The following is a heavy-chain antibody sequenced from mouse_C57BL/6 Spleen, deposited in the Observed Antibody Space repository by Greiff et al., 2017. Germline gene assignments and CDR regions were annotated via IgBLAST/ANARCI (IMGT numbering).Heavy chain of an antibody. J-gene: IGHJ4*01. CDR1: GYTFTDYN. CDR2: ITPNNGGN. CDR3: AKVSMGY. D-gene: IGHD1-3*01. V-gene: IGHV1-18*01. Sequence: VQLQQSGPELVKPGASVKIPCKASGYTFTDYNMDWVKQSQGKSLEWVGDITPNNGGNIYNQKFKGKATLTVDKAYSTAYMELRSLTSEDTAVYYFAKVSMGYWGQGTSVTVSS.